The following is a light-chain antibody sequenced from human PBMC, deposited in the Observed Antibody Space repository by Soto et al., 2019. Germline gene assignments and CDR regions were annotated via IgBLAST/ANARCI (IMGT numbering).Light chain of an antibody. CDR3: KQYDTSPPLYT. CDR2: ATS. Sequence: EIGLTQSPGTLSLSPGERATLSCRASQSVGSTYLAWYQQKPDQSPRLLIYATSTRAAGIPDRFSGSGSGTDFTLTISRLEHDDVAVYHCKQYDTSPPLYTFGQG. J-gene: IGKJ2*01. V-gene: IGKV3-20*01. CDR1: QSVGSTY.